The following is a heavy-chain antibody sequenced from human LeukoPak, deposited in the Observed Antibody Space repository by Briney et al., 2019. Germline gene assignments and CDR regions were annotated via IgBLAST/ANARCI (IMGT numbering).Heavy chain of an antibody. V-gene: IGHV4-61*08. D-gene: IGHD1-26*01. CDR2: ISYSGGT. J-gene: IGHJ4*02. CDR3: ARHQMAWTQIWEAFDY. CDR1: GDSISSGGYS. Sequence: PSETLSLTCAVSGDSISSGGYSWSWIRQPPGKGLEWIGYISYSGGTNYNPSLKSRVTISVDTSKNQFSLKLSSVTAADTAVYYCARHQMAWTQIWEAFDYWGQGTLVTVSS.